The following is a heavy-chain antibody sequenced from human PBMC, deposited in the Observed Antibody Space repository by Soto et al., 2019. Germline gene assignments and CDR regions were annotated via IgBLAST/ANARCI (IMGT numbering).Heavy chain of an antibody. Sequence: QVQLVESGGGLVKPGGSLRLSCVVSGFTFSDYYMSWIRQAPGRGLEWISYISSSGTFTNYADSVKGRFSISRDNAKNSLYLQMNSLRDADTAVYYCGRVYSSGYYLWDYWGQGTLVTVSS. CDR2: ISSSGTFT. V-gene: IGHV3-11*05. CDR3: GRVYSSGYYLWDY. CDR1: GFTFSDYY. D-gene: IGHD6-19*01. J-gene: IGHJ4*02.